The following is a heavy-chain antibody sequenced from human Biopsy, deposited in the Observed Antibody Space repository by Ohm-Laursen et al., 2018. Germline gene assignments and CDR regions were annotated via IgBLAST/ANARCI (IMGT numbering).Heavy chain of an antibody. V-gene: IGHV3-33*06. J-gene: IGHJ4*02. D-gene: IGHD2-8*01. CDR3: AKCMTGGSNYYFHH. CDR2: IWYDGSNK. CDR1: GFTFSSYG. Sequence: SLRLSCAASGFTFSSYGMHWVRQAPGKGLEWVAAIWYDGSNKNYADSVKGRSIISRDNSKNTLYLQMNSLRGEDTAVYYCAKCMTGGSNYYFHHCGQGTLVTVSS.